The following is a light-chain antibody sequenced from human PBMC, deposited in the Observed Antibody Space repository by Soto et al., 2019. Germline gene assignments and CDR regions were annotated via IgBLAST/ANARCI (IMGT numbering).Light chain of an antibody. Sequence: EFVMTQSPATLSVSPGEGATISCRASQGIGDTLAWYQHKDGQTPRLLIYDTSTRATGVPARFSGSGYGTEFNLTINSLQSEDFAVYYCQRYNNWPLTFGGGTKVDIK. CDR1: QGIGDT. CDR3: QRYNNWPLT. V-gene: IGKV3-15*01. J-gene: IGKJ4*01. CDR2: DTS.